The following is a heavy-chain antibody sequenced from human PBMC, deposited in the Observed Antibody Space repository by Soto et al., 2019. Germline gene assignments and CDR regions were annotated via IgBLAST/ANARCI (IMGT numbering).Heavy chain of an antibody. D-gene: IGHD3-10*01. CDR2: ITGSGSTA. CDR1: GFDFSTYA. V-gene: IGHV3-23*01. J-gene: IGHJ1*01. Sequence: GGSLRLSCAASGFDFSTYAMSWVRQAPGRGLERVSSITGSGSTAFYPDSVRGRFSISRDNSKNTLYLQMNSLRVEDTALYYCAKDRPNYFGSPWGYYEPGGDCWGQGTLVTVSS. CDR3: AKDRPNYFGSPWGYYEPGGDC.